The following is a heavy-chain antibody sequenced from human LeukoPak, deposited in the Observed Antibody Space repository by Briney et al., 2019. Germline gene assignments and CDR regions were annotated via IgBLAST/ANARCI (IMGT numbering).Heavy chain of an antibody. Sequence: PSETLSLTCIVSGGSISSYYWSWIRQPPGKGLEWIGYIYYSGSTNYNPSLKSRVTISVDTSKNQFSLKLSSVTAADTAVYYCARQGGSYSTYYFDYWGQGTLVTVSS. CDR1: GGSISSYY. J-gene: IGHJ4*02. D-gene: IGHD1-26*01. V-gene: IGHV4-59*08. CDR3: ARQGGSYSTYYFDY. CDR2: IYYSGST.